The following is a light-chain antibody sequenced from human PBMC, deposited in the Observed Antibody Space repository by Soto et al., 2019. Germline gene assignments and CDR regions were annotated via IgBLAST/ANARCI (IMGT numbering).Light chain of an antibody. J-gene: IGKJ4*01. CDR2: TTS. CDR1: QSITTY. Sequence: DIQMTQSPSSLSASVGDSVTITYRASQSITTYLNWYQQKPGQAPNLLIYTTSTLKSGVPSRFSGSGSGTDFTLTISALRPEDFATYFCQQAHSTPVTFGGGTKLEI. V-gene: IGKV1-39*01. CDR3: QQAHSTPVT.